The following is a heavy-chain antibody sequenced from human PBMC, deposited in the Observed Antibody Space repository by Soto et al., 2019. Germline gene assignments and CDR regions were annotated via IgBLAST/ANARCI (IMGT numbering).Heavy chain of an antibody. CDR2: IYPGDSDT. CDR1: GYDFSSYW. Sequence: GESLKISCKGSGYDFSSYWIAWVRQMPGKGLEWMGMIYPGDSDTKYSPSFQGRVTISADRSTSTAYLHWDSLTASDTARYFCVRREKWHDFEYWGQGSLVTVSS. D-gene: IGHD5-12*01. V-gene: IGHV5-51*01. J-gene: IGHJ4*02. CDR3: VRREKWHDFEY.